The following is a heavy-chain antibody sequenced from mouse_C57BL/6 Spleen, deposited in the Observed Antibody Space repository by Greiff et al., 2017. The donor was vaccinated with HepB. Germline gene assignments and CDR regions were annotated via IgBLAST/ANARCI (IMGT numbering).Heavy chain of an antibody. Sequence: QVQLKQPGAELVRPGASVTLSCKASGYTFTDYEMHWVKQTPVHGLEWIGAIDPETGGTAYNQKFKGKAILTADKSSSTAYMELRSLTSEDSAVYYCTRWVLYCSSSYFDDWGPGTTLTVSS. J-gene: IGHJ2*01. CDR2: IDPETGGT. CDR3: TRWVLYCSSSYFDD. CDR1: GYTFTDYE. V-gene: IGHV1-15*01. D-gene: IGHD1-1*01.